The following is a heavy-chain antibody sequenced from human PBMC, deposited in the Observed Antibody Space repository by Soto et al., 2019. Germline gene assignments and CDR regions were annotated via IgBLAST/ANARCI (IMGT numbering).Heavy chain of an antibody. CDR3: AKGSGYCSGGSCWGDWFDP. Sequence: PGGSLRLSCAASGFTFSSYGMHWVRQAPGKGLEWVAVISYDGSNKCYADSVKGRFTISRDNSKNTLYLQMNSLRAEDTAVYYCAKGSGYCSGGSCWGDWFDPWGQGTLVTVSS. V-gene: IGHV3-30*18. CDR2: ISYDGSNK. J-gene: IGHJ5*02. D-gene: IGHD2-15*01. CDR1: GFTFSSYG.